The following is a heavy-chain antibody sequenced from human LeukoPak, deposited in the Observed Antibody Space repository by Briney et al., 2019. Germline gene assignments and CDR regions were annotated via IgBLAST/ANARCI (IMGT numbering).Heavy chain of an antibody. CDR1: VFTLRSHG. CDR3: ARDDDTSSHYSLFDY. Sequence: GWSLRLYCAATVFTLRSHGMHSVRKAPGKGLWLLAVLWAHGASKYYADSVKCRFSISRDTSTSTVYLQMNSLRVEDTAIYYCARDDDTSSHYSLFDYWGQGNRVTVSS. J-gene: IGHJ4*02. D-gene: IGHD3-22*01. CDR2: LWAHGASK. V-gene: IGHV3-33*01.